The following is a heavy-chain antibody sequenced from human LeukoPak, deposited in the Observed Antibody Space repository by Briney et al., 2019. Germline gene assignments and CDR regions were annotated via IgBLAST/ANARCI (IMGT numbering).Heavy chain of an antibody. J-gene: IGHJ4*02. CDR2: INHSGTT. CDR1: GGSFSDYY. D-gene: IGHD5-18*01. CDR3: ASNTAMARGGY. Sequence: KPSETLSVTCAVYGGSFSDYYWSWIRQPPGKGLEWIGEINHSGTTNYNPSLKSRVTISVDKSKTQFSLKLSSVTAADTAVYYCASNTAMARGGYWGQGTLVTVSS. V-gene: IGHV4-34*01.